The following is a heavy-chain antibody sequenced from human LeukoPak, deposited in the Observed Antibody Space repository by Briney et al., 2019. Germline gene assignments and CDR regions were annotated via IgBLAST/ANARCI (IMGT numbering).Heavy chain of an antibody. CDR3: AREGSDY. V-gene: IGHV1-8*01. D-gene: IGHD1-26*01. J-gene: IGHJ4*02. Sequence: ASVKVSCKASGYTFPNYDINWVRQPTGQEFEWMGWMNPNRGNTGYAQKFQGRVTMTRNTSITTAYMELSSLRSEDTAVYYCAREGSDYWGQGTLVTVSS. CDR2: MNPNRGNT. CDR1: GYTFPNYD.